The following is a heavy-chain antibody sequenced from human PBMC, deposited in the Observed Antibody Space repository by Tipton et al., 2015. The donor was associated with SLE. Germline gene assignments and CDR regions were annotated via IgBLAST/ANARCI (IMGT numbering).Heavy chain of an antibody. CDR3: ARSRGYCSGAACYPEFDS. V-gene: IGHV3-21*01. D-gene: IGHD2-15*01. CDR2: ITTTSTSI. CDR1: GFTFSSYS. J-gene: IGHJ4*02. Sequence: SLRLSCAASGFTFSSYSMNWVRQAPGKGLEWVSSITTTSTSIYYAFSVKGRFTISRDNANNSLYLQMNSLRADDTAVYYCARSRGYCSGAACYPEFDSWGQGTLVTVSS.